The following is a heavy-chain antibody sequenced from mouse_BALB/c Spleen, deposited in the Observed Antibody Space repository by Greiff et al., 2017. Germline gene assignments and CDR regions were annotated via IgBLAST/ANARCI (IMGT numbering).Heavy chain of an antibody. CDR2: ISYSGST. Sequence: EVQLQESGPGLVKPSQSLSLTCTVTGYSITSDYAWNWIRQFPGNKLEWMGYISYSGSTSYNPSLKSRISITRDTSKNQFFLQLNSVTTEDTATYYCARGSNYGFDYWGQGTTLTVSS. CDR1: GYSITSDYA. V-gene: IGHV3-2*02. CDR3: ARGSNYGFDY. J-gene: IGHJ2*01. D-gene: IGHD1-1*01.